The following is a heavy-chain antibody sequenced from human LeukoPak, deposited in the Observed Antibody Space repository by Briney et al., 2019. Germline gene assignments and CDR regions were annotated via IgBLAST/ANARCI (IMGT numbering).Heavy chain of an antibody. V-gene: IGHV3-53*01. CDR3: ARGRSSWYYFDY. CDR2: IYSGGST. Sequence: GGPLRLSCAASGFTVSSNYMSWVRQAPGKGLEWVSVIYSGGSTYYADSVKGRFTISRDNSKNTLYLQMNSLRAEDTAVYYCARGRSSWYYFDYWGQGTLVTVSS. CDR1: GFTVSSNY. J-gene: IGHJ4*02. D-gene: IGHD6-13*01.